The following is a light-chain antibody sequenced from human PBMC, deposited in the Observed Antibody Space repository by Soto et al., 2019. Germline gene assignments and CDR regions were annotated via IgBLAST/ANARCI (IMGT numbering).Light chain of an antibody. CDR3: SSYSISRTYV. J-gene: IGLJ1*01. CDR2: DVS. V-gene: IGLV2-14*01. CDR1: SSYVGAYNY. Sequence: QSVLTQPASVSGSPGQSITISCSGTSSYVGAYNYVSWYQKHPGKAPKLMIYDVSYRPSGVSNRFSGSKSGNTASLTISGLQAEDEADYYCSSYSISRTYVFGTGTKVTVL.